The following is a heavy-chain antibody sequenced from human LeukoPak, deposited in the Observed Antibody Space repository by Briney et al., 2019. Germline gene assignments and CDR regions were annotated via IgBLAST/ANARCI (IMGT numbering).Heavy chain of an antibody. CDR2: IYYSGST. CDR1: GGSSSSSSYY. Sequence: PSETLSLTCNVSGGSSSSSSYYWGWIRQPPGKGLEWIGSIYYSGSTYYNPSLQSRVTISVDTSKNQFSLQLTSVTAADTAVYYCARQTWGGNYHPYYFDYWGQGTLVPVSS. CDR3: ARQTWGGNYHPYYFDY. D-gene: IGHD1-26*01. V-gene: IGHV4-39*01. J-gene: IGHJ4*02.